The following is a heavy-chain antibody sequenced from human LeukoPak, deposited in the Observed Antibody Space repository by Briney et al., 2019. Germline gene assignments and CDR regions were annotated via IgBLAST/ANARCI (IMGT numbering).Heavy chain of an antibody. CDR2: TYYRSKWYN. CDR1: GDSVSSNSAA. D-gene: IGHD6-19*01. CDR3: ARSRIAVAGTQDYYYYYYGMDV. Sequence: SQTLSLTCAISGDSVSSNSAAWNWIRQSPSRGLEWLGRTYYRSKWYNDYAVSVKSRITINPDTSKNQFSLQLNSVTPEDTAVYYCARSRIAVAGTQDYYYYYYGMDVWGQGTTVTVSS. V-gene: IGHV6-1*01. J-gene: IGHJ6*02.